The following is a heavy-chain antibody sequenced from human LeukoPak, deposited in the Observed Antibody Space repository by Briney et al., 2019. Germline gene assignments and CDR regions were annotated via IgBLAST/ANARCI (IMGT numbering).Heavy chain of an antibody. Sequence: ASVKVSCKASGYTFTGYYMHWARQAPGQGLEWMGWINPNSGGTKYAQKFQGWVTMTRDTSISTAYMELSRLTSDDTAVYYCATPLDRAAAPGFDYWGQGTLVTVSS. J-gene: IGHJ4*02. V-gene: IGHV1-2*04. CDR3: ATPLDRAAAPGFDY. CDR2: INPNSGGT. D-gene: IGHD6-13*01. CDR1: GYTFTGYY.